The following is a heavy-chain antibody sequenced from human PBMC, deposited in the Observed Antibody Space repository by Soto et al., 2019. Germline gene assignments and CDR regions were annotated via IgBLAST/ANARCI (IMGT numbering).Heavy chain of an antibody. CDR2: ISYHGSNK. D-gene: IGHD6-25*01. CDR3: AKDRRPNYYYGMDV. V-gene: IGHV3-30*18. CDR1: GFTFSSYG. J-gene: IGHJ6*02. Sequence: QVQLVESGGGVVQPGRSLRLSCAASGFTFSSYGMHWVRQAPGKGLEWVAVISYHGSNKYYADSVKGRFTISRDNSKNTLYLQMNSLRAEDTAVYYCAKDRRPNYYYGMDVWGQGTTVTVSS.